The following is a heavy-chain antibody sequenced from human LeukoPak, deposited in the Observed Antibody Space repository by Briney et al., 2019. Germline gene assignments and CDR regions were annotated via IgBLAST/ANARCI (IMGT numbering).Heavy chain of an antibody. CDR2: IVVGSGNT. D-gene: IGHD1-1*01. CDR1: GFTFTSSA. V-gene: IGHV1-58*01. J-gene: IGHJ5*02. CDR3: AAVYNWNDADWFDP. Sequence: SVKVSWKASGFTFTSSAVQWVRQARGQRLEWIGWIVVGSGNTNYAQKFQERVTITRDMSTSTAYMELSSLRSEDTAVYYCAAVYNWNDADWFDPWGQGTLVTVSS.